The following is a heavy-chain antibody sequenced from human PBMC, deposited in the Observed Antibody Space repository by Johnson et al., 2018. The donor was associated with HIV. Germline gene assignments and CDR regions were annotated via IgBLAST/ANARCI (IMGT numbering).Heavy chain of an antibody. CDR2: INSDGSST. D-gene: IGHD2-21*01. CDR3: ARDVSYRYDGDGWADAFDI. V-gene: IGHV3-74*01. Sequence: EVQLVESGGGLVQPGGSLRLSCAASGFTFSSYWMHWVRQAPGKGLVWVSRINSDGSSTRYADSVKGRFTVSRDNAKNKLYLQMNTLRAEDTAVYYCARDVSYRYDGDGWADAFDIWGQGTMVTVST. CDR1: GFTFSSYW. J-gene: IGHJ3*02.